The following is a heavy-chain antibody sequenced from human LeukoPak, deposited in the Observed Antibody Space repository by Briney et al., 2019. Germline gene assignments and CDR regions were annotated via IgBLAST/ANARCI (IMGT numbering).Heavy chain of an antibody. J-gene: IGHJ4*02. V-gene: IGHV1-2*04. D-gene: IGHD5-12*01. CDR1: GYTFTGHY. CDR3: ARGEGYSGYDSPDY. CDR2: INPNSGGT. Sequence: ASVKVSCKASGYTFTGHYMHWVRQAPGQGLEWMGWINPNSGGTNYAQKFQGWVTMTRDTSISTAYMELSRLRSDDTAVYYCARGEGYSGYDSPDYWGQGTLVTVSS.